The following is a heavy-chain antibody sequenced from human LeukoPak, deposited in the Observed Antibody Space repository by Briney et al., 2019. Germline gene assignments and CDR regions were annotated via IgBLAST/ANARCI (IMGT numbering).Heavy chain of an antibody. J-gene: IGHJ6*02. Sequence: SQTLSLTCVLSGDIISSNSAAWNWIRQSPARGLEWLGRSYYWSESFHDYAVSVKTRMIINPDTSKNQFSLQLNSVTPEDTAIYYCVGGGTSVAGMDVWGQGTTVTVSS. D-gene: IGHD1-1*01. CDR3: VGGGTSVAGMDV. CDR1: GDIISSNSAA. V-gene: IGHV6-1*01. CDR2: SYYWSESFH.